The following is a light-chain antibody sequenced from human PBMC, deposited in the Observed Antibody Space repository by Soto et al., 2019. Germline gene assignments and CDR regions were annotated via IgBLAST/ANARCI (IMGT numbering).Light chain of an antibody. CDR1: QSVSSN. Sequence: EIVMTQSPATLSVSPGERATLSCRASQSVSSNLAWYQQKPGQAPRLLIYGASTRATGIPARFSGSGSGTEFTLTINSLQSEDFAVYYCQQYDTWPKFGQGTKVDIK. CDR3: QQYDTWPK. CDR2: GAS. J-gene: IGKJ1*01. V-gene: IGKV3-15*01.